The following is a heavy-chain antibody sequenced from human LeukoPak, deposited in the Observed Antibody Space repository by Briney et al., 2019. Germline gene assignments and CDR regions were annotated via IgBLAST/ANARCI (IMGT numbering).Heavy chain of an antibody. V-gene: IGHV4-61*05. D-gene: IGHD1-26*01. CDR2: IHYTGTT. Sequence: SETLSLTCTVSGGSISSSSYYWGWIRQPPGKGLEWIGDIHYTGTTKYNPSVKSRVTISIDTSKNQFSLELSSVTATDTAVYFCATNRVGTYDRPFDIWGQGTMVTVSS. CDR3: ATNRVGTYDRPFDI. J-gene: IGHJ3*02. CDR1: GGSISSSSYY.